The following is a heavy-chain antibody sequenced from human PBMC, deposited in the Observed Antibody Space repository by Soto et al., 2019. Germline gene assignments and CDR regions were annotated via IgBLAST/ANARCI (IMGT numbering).Heavy chain of an antibody. Sequence: PGGSLRLSCAASGFTVSSKYMTWVRQAPGKGLEWVSLIQSGGSTYYADSVKGRFTISRDNSKNTLYLQMNSLRAEDTAVYYCAKDFSGFEYWGQGTLVTVSS. CDR1: GFTVSSKY. V-gene: IGHV3-53*01. CDR2: IQSGGST. CDR3: AKDFSGFEY. J-gene: IGHJ4*02.